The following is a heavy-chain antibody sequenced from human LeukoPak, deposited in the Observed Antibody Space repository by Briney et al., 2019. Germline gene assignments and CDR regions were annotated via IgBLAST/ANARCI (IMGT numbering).Heavy chain of an antibody. D-gene: IGHD2-2*01. CDR3: GIFMDVVPGSMS. Sequence: SETLSLTCGVYDGSLTNYYCHWIRQAPGEGLEWIGEISHGGITKHNPSLKSRVTMSQDTSKRQFSLKMNSMTAADTGVYYCGIFMDVVPGSMSWGLGTLVTVSS. J-gene: IGHJ4*02. CDR2: ISHGGIT. V-gene: IGHV4-34*01. CDR1: DGSLTNYY.